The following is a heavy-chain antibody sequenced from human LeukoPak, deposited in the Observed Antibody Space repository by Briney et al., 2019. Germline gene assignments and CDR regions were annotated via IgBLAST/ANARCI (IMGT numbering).Heavy chain of an antibody. CDR3: ARDSTFVSGSSGAH. CDR1: GFTFSSYW. V-gene: IGHV3-74*01. J-gene: IGHJ4*02. CDR2: INSDGTGT. D-gene: IGHD1-26*01. Sequence: GGSLRLSCAASGFTFSSYWMHWDRQAPGKGLVWVSRINSDGTGTTYADSVKGRFTISRDNAKNTVYLQMNSLRAEDTAVYYCARDSTFVSGSSGAHWGQGTLVTVSS.